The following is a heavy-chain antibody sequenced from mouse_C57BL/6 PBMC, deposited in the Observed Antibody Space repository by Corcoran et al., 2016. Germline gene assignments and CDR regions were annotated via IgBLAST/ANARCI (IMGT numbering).Heavy chain of an antibody. CDR1: GFNITDYY. CDR2: IDPEDGDT. V-gene: IGHV14-1*01. D-gene: IGHD3-3*01. J-gene: IGHJ3*01. CDR3: TTGGTALFFAY. Sequence: EVQLHQSGAELVRPGASVKLSCTASGFNITDYYMHWVKQRPEQGLEWIGRIDPEDGDTAYAPKFQGKATMTADTSSNTAYLQLSSLTSEDTAVYYCTTGGTALFFAYWGQGTLVTVSA.